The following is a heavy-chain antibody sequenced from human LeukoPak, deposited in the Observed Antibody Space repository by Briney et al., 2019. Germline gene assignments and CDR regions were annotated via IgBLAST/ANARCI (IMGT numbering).Heavy chain of an antibody. D-gene: IGHD3-10*01. CDR1: GGSFTTYY. V-gene: IGHV4-34*01. J-gene: IGHJ4*02. CDR2: VNHSGST. CDR3: ARQGSESRIFDY. Sequence: SETLSLTCAVYGGSFTTYYWSWIRQSPGKGLEWNGEVNHSGSTNCNPSLKSRITISVDTSKNQFSVKLNSVTAADTAVYYCARQGSESRIFDYWGQGTLVTVSS.